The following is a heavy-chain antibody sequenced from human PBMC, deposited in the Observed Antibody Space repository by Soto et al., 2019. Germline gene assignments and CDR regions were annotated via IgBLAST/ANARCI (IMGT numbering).Heavy chain of an antibody. CDR2: ITGSGDGT. CDR3: ATSIGALNEN. J-gene: IGHJ4*02. CDR1: GFTFSSYA. V-gene: IGHV3-23*01. Sequence: SLRLSFLTSGFTFSSYAMTWVRPAPGEGLDWVSAITGSGDGTFYADSVKGRFTISRDNSKNTLFLQMNSLTVEDTALYFCATSIGALNENWGQGTLVTVSS. D-gene: IGHD3-16*01.